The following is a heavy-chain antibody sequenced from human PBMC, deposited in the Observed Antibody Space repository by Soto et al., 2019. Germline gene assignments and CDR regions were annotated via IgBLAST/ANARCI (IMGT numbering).Heavy chain of an antibody. Sequence: QVQLVQSGAEVKKPGASVKVSCKASGYTFTSYGIIWVRQAPGQGLEWMGWISAYNGNTNYAQKLQGRVTMTTDTSTSTAYMKLRSLRSDDTAVYYCARDRETVNSSRWYVAFDIWGQGTMVTVS. V-gene: IGHV1-18*01. CDR3: ARDRETVNSSRWYVAFDI. J-gene: IGHJ3*02. D-gene: IGHD6-13*01. CDR1: GYTFTSYG. CDR2: ISAYNGNT.